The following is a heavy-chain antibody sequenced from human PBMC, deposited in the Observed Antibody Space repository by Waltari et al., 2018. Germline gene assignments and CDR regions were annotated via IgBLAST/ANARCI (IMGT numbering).Heavy chain of an antibody. D-gene: IGHD6-19*01. CDR2: IYHSGST. CDR3: ARHLIAVAGFRGYYYYYGMDV. V-gene: IGHV4-38-2*01. J-gene: IGHJ6*02. Sequence: QVQLQESGPGLVKPSETLSLTCAVSGYSISSGSYWGWIRQPPGKGPEWIGSIYHSGSTYYNPSLKSRVTISVDTSKNQFSLKLSSVTAADTAVYYCARHLIAVAGFRGYYYYYGMDVWGQGTTVTVSS. CDR1: GYSISSGSY.